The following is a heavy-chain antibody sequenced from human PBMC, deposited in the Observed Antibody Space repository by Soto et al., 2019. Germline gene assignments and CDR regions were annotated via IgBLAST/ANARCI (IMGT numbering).Heavy chain of an antibody. CDR1: GFSFSTYA. D-gene: IGHD3-10*01. CDR2: ISTSGGST. J-gene: IGHJ4*02. CDR3: AKLTPDYSGSGSSFYYFDY. Sequence: GGSLRLSCAASGFSFSTYAMSWVRQAPGKGLEWVSTISTSGGSTYLADSVKGRFTISRDNSKNTLYLQMNNLRADDTAVYYCAKLTPDYSGSGSSFYYFDYWGQGTLVTVSS. V-gene: IGHV3-23*01.